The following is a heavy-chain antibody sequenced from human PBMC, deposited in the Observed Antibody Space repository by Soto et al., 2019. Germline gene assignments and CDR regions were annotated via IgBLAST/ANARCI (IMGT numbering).Heavy chain of an antibody. D-gene: IGHD3-9*01. CDR1: GGTFSSYT. J-gene: IGHJ5*02. CDR3: ARVNYDILTGYYNDCFDP. Sequence: QVQLVQSRAEVKKPGSSVKLSCKASGGTFSSYTISWVRRAPGQGLEWMGRIIPILGIANYAQKFQGRVTITADKSTSTAYMELSSLRSKDTAVYYCARVNYDILTGYYNDCFDPWGQGTLVTVSS. CDR2: IIPILGIA. V-gene: IGHV1-69*02.